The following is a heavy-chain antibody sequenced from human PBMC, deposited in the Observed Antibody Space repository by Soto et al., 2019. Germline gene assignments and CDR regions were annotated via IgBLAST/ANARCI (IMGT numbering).Heavy chain of an antibody. D-gene: IGHD4-17*01. CDR2: ISGSGGST. J-gene: IGHJ4*02. CDR1: GFTFSSYA. V-gene: IGHV3-23*01. CDR3: ALSMTTVTYFDY. Sequence: GGSLRLSCAASGFTFSSYAMSWVRQAPGKGLEWVSAISGSGGSTYYADSVKGRFTTSRDNSKNTLYLQMNSLRAEDTAVYYCALSMTTVTYFDYWGQGTLVTVSS.